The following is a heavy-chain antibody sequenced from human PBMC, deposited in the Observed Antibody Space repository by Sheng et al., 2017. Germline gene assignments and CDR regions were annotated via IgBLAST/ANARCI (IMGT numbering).Heavy chain of an antibody. Sequence: EVQLLESGGGLVQPGGSLRLSCAASGFTFSSYAMSWVRQAPGKGLEWVSAISGSGGSTYYADSVKGRFTISRDNSKNTLYLQMNSLRAEDTAVYYCAKGGYSSGWYGWDYYYYMDVWGKGTTVTVSS. D-gene: IGHD6-19*01. V-gene: IGHV3-23*01. CDR3: AKGGYSSGWYGWDYYYYMDV. J-gene: IGHJ6*03. CDR1: GFTFSSYA. CDR2: ISGSGGST.